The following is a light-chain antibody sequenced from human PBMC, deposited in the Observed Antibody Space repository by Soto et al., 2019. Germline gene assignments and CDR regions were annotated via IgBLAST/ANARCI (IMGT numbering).Light chain of an antibody. CDR2: GAS. Sequence: DIVLTQSPGTLSLSPGERATLSCRASQIISSTYLGWYQQKPGQAPRLLIYGASSRATGIPDRFSGSGSGTDFTLTISSLQPDDFATYYCQQYNSYPYTFGQGTKLEIK. V-gene: IGKV3-20*01. CDR1: QIISSTY. CDR3: QQYNSYPYT. J-gene: IGKJ2*01.